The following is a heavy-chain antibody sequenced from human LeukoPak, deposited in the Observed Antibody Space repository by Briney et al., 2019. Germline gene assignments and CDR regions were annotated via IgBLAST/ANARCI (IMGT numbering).Heavy chain of an antibody. D-gene: IGHD3-16*01. CDR2: ISAYNGNT. V-gene: IGHV1-18*01. Sequence: GASVKVSCKASDYTFTSYGISWVRQAPGQGLAWMGWISAYNGNTNYAQKLQGRVTMTTDTSTSTAYMELRSLRSDDTAVYYCARGRLGGVGGRLSIRFDYWGQGTLVTVSS. J-gene: IGHJ4*02. CDR3: ARGRLGGVGGRLSIRFDY. CDR1: DYTFTSYG.